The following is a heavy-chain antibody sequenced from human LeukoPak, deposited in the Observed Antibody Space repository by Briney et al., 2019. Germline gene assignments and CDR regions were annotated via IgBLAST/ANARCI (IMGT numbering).Heavy chain of an antibody. Sequence: PGGSLRLSCAASGFTFSSYSMNWVRQAPGKGLEWVSSISSSSSYIYYADSVKGRFTISRDNAKNSLYLQMNSLRAEDTAVYYCARDSRNAQSMVATSWGQGTLVTVSS. V-gene: IGHV3-21*04. J-gene: IGHJ5*02. CDR3: ARDSRNAQSMVATS. D-gene: IGHD5-12*01. CDR1: GFTFSSYS. CDR2: ISSSSSYI.